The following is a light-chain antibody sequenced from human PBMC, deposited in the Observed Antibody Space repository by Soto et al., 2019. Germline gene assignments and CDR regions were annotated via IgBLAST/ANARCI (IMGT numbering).Light chain of an antibody. V-gene: IGLV2-8*01. CDR2: EVS. CDR1: SSDVGGYSY. J-gene: IGLJ2*01. Sequence: QSVLTQPPSASGSPGLSVAISCTGTSSDVGGYSYVSWYQQHPGKAPKLMIYEVSKRPSGVPDRFSGSKSGNTASLTVSGLQAEDEADYYCSSYARNRDVLFGGGTKVTVL. CDR3: SSYARNRDVL.